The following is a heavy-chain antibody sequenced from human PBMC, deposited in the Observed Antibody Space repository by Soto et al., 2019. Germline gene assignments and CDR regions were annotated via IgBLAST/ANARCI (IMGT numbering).Heavy chain of an antibody. CDR2: ISYDGSHK. D-gene: IGHD2-15*01. J-gene: IGHJ4*02. Sequence: QVQLVESGGGVVQPGRSLRLSCAASGFTFSSYAMHWVRQAPGKGLEWVAVISYDGSHKNYGDSVKGRFTISRDHSQNTVYLQMNSLRGEDTAVYYCARDPYGGTSLYFDYWGQGTRVTVS. V-gene: IGHV3-30*14. CDR1: GFTFSSYA. CDR3: ARDPYGGTSLYFDY.